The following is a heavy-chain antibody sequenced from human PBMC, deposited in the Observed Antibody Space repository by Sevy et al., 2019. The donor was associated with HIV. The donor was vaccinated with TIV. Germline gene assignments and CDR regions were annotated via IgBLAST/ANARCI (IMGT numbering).Heavy chain of an antibody. CDR1: GLTFSSHA. CDR3: TRDAGYSIAWSPSDY. CDR2: MSSAGSSK. V-gene: IGHV3-30-3*01. D-gene: IGHD6-19*01. J-gene: IGHJ4*02. Sequence: GGSLRLSCAASGLTFSSHAMHWVHQAPGKGLEWVAVMSSAGSSKYYADSVKGRFTISRDNPKNTLYLQMNSLRAEDTAVYYCTRDAGYSIAWSPSDYWGQGTLVTVSS.